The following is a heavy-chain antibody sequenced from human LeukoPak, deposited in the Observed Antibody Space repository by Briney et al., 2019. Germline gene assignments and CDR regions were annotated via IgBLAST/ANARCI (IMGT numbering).Heavy chain of an antibody. D-gene: IGHD6-19*01. CDR2: ITTYNGNT. Sequence: VASVKVSCKASGYTFTSFGISWVRQPPGQGLEWMGWITTYNGNTKYAQKVQGRVTMTTDTSTSTAYMELRSLRSDDTAVYYCARAVGSGWSSYFDYWGQGTLVAVSS. CDR1: GYTFTSFG. V-gene: IGHV1-18*01. CDR3: ARAVGSGWSSYFDY. J-gene: IGHJ4*02.